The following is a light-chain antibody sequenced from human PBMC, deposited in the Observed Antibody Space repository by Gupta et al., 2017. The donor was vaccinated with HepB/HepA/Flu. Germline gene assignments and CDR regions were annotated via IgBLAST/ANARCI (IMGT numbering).Light chain of an antibody. CDR3: QQCRNWPLT. CDR2: DAS. CDR1: QSVSSY. J-gene: IGKJ4*01. V-gene: IGKV3-11*01. Sequence: EIALTQSPASLSFSLGERATLSCRASQSVSSYLHWYQQKPGQAPRLLIYDASNRATGIPARFSGSGSGTEFTLTISSLEPEDFAVYYCQQCRNWPLTFGGGTKVEIK.